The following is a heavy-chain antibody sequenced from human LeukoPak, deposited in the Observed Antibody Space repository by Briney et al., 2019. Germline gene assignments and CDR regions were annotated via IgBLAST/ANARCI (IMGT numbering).Heavy chain of an antibody. CDR3: ARVKDIVVVPAAEYYFDY. CDR1: GGSISSYY. J-gene: IGHJ4*02. CDR2: IYTSGST. D-gene: IGHD2-2*01. Sequence: SETLSLTCTVSGGSISSYYWSWIRQPAGKGLEWIGRIYTSGSTNYNPSLKSRVTMSVDTSKNKFSLKLSSVTAADTAVYYCARVKDIVVVPAAEYYFDYWGQGTLVTVSS. V-gene: IGHV4-4*07.